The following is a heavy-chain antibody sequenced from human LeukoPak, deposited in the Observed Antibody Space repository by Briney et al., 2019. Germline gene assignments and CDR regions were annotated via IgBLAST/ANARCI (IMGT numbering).Heavy chain of an antibody. CDR2: IYWDDDK. J-gene: IGHJ5*02. CDR1: GFSLSTTRMG. D-gene: IGHD6-19*01. V-gene: IGHV2-5*02. CDR3: AHSGRWLLRNWFDP. Sequence: SGPTLVKPTQPLTLTCTFSGFSLSTTRMGVGWIRQPPGKALEWLALIYWDDDKRYSPSLKSRLTITKDTSKNQVVLTMTNMDPVDTATYYCAHSGRWLLRNWFDPWGQGTLVTVSS.